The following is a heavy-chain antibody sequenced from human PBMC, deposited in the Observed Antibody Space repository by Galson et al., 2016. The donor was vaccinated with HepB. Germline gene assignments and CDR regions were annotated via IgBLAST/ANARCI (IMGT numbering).Heavy chain of an antibody. D-gene: IGHD6-19*01. CDR2: IYSGGST. V-gene: IGHV3-53*01. Sequence: SLRPSCAASGFTVSSNYMSWVRQAPGKGLEWVSVIYSGGSTYYADSVKGRFTISRDNSQNTLYLQMNSLRAEDTAVYYCARLSWQWLVPIFDYWGQGTLVTVSS. J-gene: IGHJ4*02. CDR3: ARLSWQWLVPIFDY. CDR1: GFTVSSNY.